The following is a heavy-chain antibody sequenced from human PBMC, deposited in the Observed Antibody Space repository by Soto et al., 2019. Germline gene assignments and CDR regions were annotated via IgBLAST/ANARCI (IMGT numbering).Heavy chain of an antibody. D-gene: IGHD2-21*02. Sequence: QVYLVQSGAEVKKPGSSVKISCKASGGIFSSNTINWVRQAAGQGLEWMGGIIPLFGTANYAEKFQGRVTITADKSTNTEYMELTSLRSEDTAVYYCASKAACGGDCYAFDSWGQGTLVTVSS. J-gene: IGHJ4*02. CDR1: GGIFSSNT. V-gene: IGHV1-69*06. CDR2: IIPLFGTA. CDR3: ASKAACGGDCYAFDS.